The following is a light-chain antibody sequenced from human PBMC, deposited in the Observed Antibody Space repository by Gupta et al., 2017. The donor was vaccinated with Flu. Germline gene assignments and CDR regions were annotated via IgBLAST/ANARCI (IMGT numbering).Light chain of an antibody. J-gene: IGLJ1*01. CDR3: SSYTSSDTFV. CDR1: SSDVGTYNR. CDR2: EVS. V-gene: IGLV2-18*02. Sequence: QSALTQPPSVSGSPGPSVTISCTGTSSDVGTYNRVSWYQQSPGTAPKLMIYEVSNRPAGVPGRFSASKSGNTASLTISGLEGEDAADYYYSSYTSSDTFVFGTGTKVTVL.